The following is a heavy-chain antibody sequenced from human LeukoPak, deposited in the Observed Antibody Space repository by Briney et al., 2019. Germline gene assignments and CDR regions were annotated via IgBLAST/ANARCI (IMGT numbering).Heavy chain of an antibody. D-gene: IGHD3-9*01. Sequence: SETLSLTCAVYGGSFSGYYWSWIRQPPGKGLEWIGEINHSGSTNYNPSLKSRVTISVDTSKNQFSLKLTSVTAADTAVYYCARQESISLFDYWGQGTLVTVSS. J-gene: IGHJ4*02. CDR3: ARQESISLFDY. V-gene: IGHV4-34*01. CDR1: GGSFSGYY. CDR2: INHSGST.